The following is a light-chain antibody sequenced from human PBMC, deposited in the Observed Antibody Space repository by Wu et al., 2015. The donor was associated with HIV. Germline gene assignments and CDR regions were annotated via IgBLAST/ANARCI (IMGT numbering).Light chain of an antibody. CDR3: QQYNSYLYT. Sequence: DIQMTQSPSSVSASVGDRVIITCRASQRISNGLGWYQQKPGEAPHLLIYATSRLESGVPSRFSGSGSGTEFTLTISSLQPDDFATYYCQQYNSYLYTFGQGTKLEIK. CDR2: ATS. J-gene: IGKJ2*01. CDR1: QRISNG. V-gene: IGKV1-5*01.